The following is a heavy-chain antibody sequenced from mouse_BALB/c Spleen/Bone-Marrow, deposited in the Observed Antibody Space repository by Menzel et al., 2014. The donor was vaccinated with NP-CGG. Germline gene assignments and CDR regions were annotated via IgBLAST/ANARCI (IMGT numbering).Heavy chain of an antibody. CDR1: GYSITSGYS. CDR2: IHYSGTT. D-gene: IGHD2-10*02. Sequence: EVQLQQSGPDLVKPSQSLSLTCTVTGYSITSGYSWHWIRQFPGDKLEWMGYIHYSGTTNYNPSLKSRVSITRDTSKNQFFLQLNSVTTEDTATYYCAGSLDEGYAMDYWGQGTSVTVSS. J-gene: IGHJ4*01. CDR3: AGSLDEGYAMDY. V-gene: IGHV3-1*02.